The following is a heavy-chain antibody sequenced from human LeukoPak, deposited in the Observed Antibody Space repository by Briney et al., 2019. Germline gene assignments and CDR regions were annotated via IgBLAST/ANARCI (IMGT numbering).Heavy chain of an antibody. D-gene: IGHD6-13*01. CDR3: ASKGIAAAGNIGWFDP. CDR1: NGSFNEYY. Sequence: SETLSLTCAVYNGSFNEYYWSWIRQSPGKGLEWIGEINHSGSTNYNPSLKSRVTISVDTSKNQFSLKLSSVTAADTAVYYCASKGIAAAGNIGWFDPCGQGTLVTVSS. CDR2: INHSGST. V-gene: IGHV4-34*01. J-gene: IGHJ5*02.